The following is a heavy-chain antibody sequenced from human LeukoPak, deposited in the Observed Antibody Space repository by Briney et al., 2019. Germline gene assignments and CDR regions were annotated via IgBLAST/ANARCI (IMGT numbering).Heavy chain of an antibody. Sequence: GGSLRLSCAASGFTFSSYWMSWVRQAPGKGREWVANIKQDGSEKYYVDSVKGRFTISRDNAKNSLYLQMNSLRAEDTAVYYCARDGTYYYDSSGPDFDYWGQGTLVTVSS. D-gene: IGHD3-22*01. V-gene: IGHV3-7*01. CDR1: GFTFSSYW. CDR2: IKQDGSEK. CDR3: ARDGTYYYDSSGPDFDY. J-gene: IGHJ4*02.